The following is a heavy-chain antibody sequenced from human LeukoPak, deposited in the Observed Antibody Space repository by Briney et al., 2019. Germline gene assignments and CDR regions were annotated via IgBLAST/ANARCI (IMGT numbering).Heavy chain of an antibody. J-gene: IGHJ4*02. CDR2: ISGSGGST. CDR3: AKDSTEILVGATSAFDY. D-gene: IGHD1-26*01. CDR1: GFTFSSYA. Sequence: GGSLRLSCAASGFTFSSYAMSWVRQAPGKGLEWVSAISGSGGSTYYADSVKGRFTISRDNSKNTLYLQVNSLRAEDTAVYYCAKDSTEILVGATSAFDYWGQGTLVTVSS. V-gene: IGHV3-23*01.